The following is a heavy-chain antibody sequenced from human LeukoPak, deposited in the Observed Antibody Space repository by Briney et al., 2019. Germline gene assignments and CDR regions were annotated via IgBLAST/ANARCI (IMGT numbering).Heavy chain of an antibody. CDR1: GDSIGSSNYY. Sequence: SSETLSLTCTVSGDSIGSSNYYWGWIRQPPGKGLEWIGYISSSGTTYYNPSLKSRVTLSVDTSKNQFSLRLSSVTAADTATYYCAREGEAGGNFDSWGQGTLVTVSS. CDR3: AREGEAGGNFDS. V-gene: IGHV4-39*07. CDR2: ISSSGTT. D-gene: IGHD6-13*01. J-gene: IGHJ4*02.